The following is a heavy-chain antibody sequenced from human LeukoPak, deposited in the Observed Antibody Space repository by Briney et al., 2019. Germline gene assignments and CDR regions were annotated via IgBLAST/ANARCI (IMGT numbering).Heavy chain of an antibody. CDR1: GYTFTSYA. Sequence: ASVKVSCKPSGYTFTSYAISWLRQAPGQGLEWMGWISTYSGNTNYAQKLQGRITMTIETSTSTAYMELSSLRSEDTAVYYCARGQLPRGYYYGMDVWGQGTTVTVSS. J-gene: IGHJ6*02. CDR3: ARGQLPRGYYYGMDV. D-gene: IGHD6-6*01. V-gene: IGHV1-18*01. CDR2: ISTYSGNT.